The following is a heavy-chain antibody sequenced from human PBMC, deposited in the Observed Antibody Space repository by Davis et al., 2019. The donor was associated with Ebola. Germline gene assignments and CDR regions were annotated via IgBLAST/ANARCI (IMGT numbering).Heavy chain of an antibody. V-gene: IGHV3-48*03. CDR1: GFTFSSYE. CDR3: ARDQGGYDFWSGDLAYYYYGMDV. CDR2: ISSSGSTI. J-gene: IGHJ6*02. Sequence: PGGSLRLSCAASGFTFSSYEMNWVRQAPGKGLEWVSYISSSGSTIYYADSVKGRFTISRDNAKNSLYLQMNSLRAEDTAVYYCARDQGGYDFWSGDLAYYYYGMDVWGQGTTVTVSS. D-gene: IGHD3-3*01.